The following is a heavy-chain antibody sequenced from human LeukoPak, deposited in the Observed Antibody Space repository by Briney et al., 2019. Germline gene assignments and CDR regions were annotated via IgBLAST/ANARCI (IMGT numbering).Heavy chain of an antibody. Sequence: ASVKVSCKASGYTFTGYYMHWVRQAPGQGLEWMGWINPNSGGTNYAQKFQGWVTMTRDTSISTAYMELSRLRSDDTAVYYCARDREMATSDFDYWGQGTLVTVSS. V-gene: IGHV1-2*04. CDR3: ARDREMATSDFDY. CDR2: INPNSGGT. D-gene: IGHD5-24*01. CDR1: GYTFTGYY. J-gene: IGHJ4*02.